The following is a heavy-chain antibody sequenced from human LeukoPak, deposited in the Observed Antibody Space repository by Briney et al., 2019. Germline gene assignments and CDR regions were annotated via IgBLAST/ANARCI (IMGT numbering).Heavy chain of an antibody. CDR1: GGSISSYY. CDR3: ARDPSDYYYMDV. Sequence: SETLSLTCTVSGGSISSYYWSWIRQPAGKGLEWIGRIYTSGSTNYNPSLRSRVTMSVDTSKNPFSLKLSSVTAADTAVYYCARDPSDYYYMDVWGIGTTVTVSS. CDR2: IYTSGST. V-gene: IGHV4-4*07. D-gene: IGHD3-10*01. J-gene: IGHJ6*03.